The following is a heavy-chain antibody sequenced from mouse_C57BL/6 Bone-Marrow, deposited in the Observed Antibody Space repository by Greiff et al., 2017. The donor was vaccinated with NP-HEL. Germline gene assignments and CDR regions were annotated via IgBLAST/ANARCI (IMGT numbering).Heavy chain of an antibody. J-gene: IGHJ2*01. CDR1: GYTFTDYY. CDR3: ARAPYYYGSSPYY. D-gene: IGHD1-1*01. V-gene: IGHV1-26*01. CDR2: INPNNGGT. Sequence: EVQLQQSGPELVKPGASVKISCKASGYTFTDYYMNWVKQSHGKSLEWIGDINPNNGGTSYNQKFKGKATLTVDKSSSTAYMELRSLTSEDSAVYYCARAPYYYGSSPYYWGQGTTLTVSS.